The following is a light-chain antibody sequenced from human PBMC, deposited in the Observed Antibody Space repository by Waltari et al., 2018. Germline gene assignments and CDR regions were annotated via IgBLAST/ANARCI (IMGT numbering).Light chain of an antibody. Sequence: DIVMTQFPDSLAVSLGERATINCKSSQSVLYRSNNKEYLAWYQQKPRQPAKLLIYWASTRESGVPDRFSGSGSGTDFTLTISSLQAEDVAVYYCHHYYIPPLTFGQGTRLEIK. CDR2: WAS. J-gene: IGKJ5*01. V-gene: IGKV4-1*01. CDR1: QSVLYRSNNKEY. CDR3: HHYYIPPLT.